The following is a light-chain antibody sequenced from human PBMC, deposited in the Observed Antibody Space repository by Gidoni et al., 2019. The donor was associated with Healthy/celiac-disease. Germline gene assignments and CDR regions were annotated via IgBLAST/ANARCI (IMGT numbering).Light chain of an antibody. CDR1: QSLLHRDGYNY. Sequence: DIVMTQSPLSLPVTPGEPASISCRSSQSLLHRDGYNYLDWYLQKPGQSPQLLIYLGSNRASGVPDRFSGSGSGTDFTLKISRVEAEDVGVYYCMQALQTPTTFGQETKVEIK. CDR3: MQALQTPTT. J-gene: IGKJ1*01. V-gene: IGKV2-28*01. CDR2: LGS.